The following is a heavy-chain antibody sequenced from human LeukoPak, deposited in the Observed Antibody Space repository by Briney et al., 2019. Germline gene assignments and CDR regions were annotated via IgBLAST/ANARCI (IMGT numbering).Heavy chain of an antibody. CDR1: GGSVSSTNW. J-gene: IGHJ4*02. CDR2: VHLDGRT. Sequence: PSETLSLTCGVSGGSVSSTNWWTWIRPPPGKGLEWIGEVHLDGRTNFNPSLTSRLTMSVDLSENHVSLKLTSVTAADTAVYYCAREGGFYRPLDYSGQGTLVTVSS. V-gene: IGHV4-4*02. CDR3: AREGGFYRPLDY. D-gene: IGHD6-25*01.